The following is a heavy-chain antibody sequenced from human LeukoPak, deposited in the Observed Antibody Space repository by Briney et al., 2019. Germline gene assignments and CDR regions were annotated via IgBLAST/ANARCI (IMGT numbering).Heavy chain of an antibody. J-gene: IGHJ4*02. V-gene: IGHV3-66*01. CDR2: IYSGGST. Sequence: GGSLRLSCAASGFTVSSNYMSWVRQAPGKGLEWVSVIYSGGSTYYADSVKGRFTISRDNSKNTLYLQMNSLRAEDTAVYYCARGHGIYYDSSGYYYFDYWGQGTLVTVSS. CDR1: GFTVSSNY. CDR3: ARGHGIYYDSSGYYYFDY. D-gene: IGHD3-22*01.